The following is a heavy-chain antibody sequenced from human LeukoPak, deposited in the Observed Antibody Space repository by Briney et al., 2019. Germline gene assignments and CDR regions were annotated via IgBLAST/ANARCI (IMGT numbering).Heavy chain of an antibody. CDR1: GYSFTGYY. CDR2: ISAYNGNT. Sequence: ASVKVSCKASGYSFTGYYIHWVRQAPGQGLEWMGWISAYNGNTNYAQKLQGRVTMTTDTSTSTAYMELRSLRSDDTAVYYCARAQENYRWGGFDYWGQGTLVTVSS. V-gene: IGHV1-18*04. J-gene: IGHJ4*02. D-gene: IGHD1-7*01. CDR3: ARAQENYRWGGFDY.